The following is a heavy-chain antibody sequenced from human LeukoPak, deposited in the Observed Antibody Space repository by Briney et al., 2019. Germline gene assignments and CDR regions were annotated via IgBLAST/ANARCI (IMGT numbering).Heavy chain of an antibody. Sequence: PGGSLRLSCAASGFTFSSYSMNWVRQAPGKGREWVSSISSSSSYIYYADSVKGRFTISRDNAKNSQYLQMKRLRAEDTAVYYCARDSILWLGELPSDYWGQGTLVTVSS. V-gene: IGHV3-21*01. J-gene: IGHJ4*02. CDR3: ARDSILWLGELPSDY. CDR1: GFTFSSYS. D-gene: IGHD3-10*01. CDR2: ISSSSSYI.